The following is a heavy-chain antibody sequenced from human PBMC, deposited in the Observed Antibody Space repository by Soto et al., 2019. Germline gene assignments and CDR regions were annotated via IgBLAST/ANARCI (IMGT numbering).Heavy chain of an antibody. CDR2: LWSDGIKE. V-gene: IGHV3-33*01. CDR1: GFTISHYG. Sequence: SGGSLRLSCAASGFTISHYGMHWVRQAPGKGLEWVAVLWSDGIKEHYADSVRGRFTISRDNSKNTLHLQMNSLTAEDTAVYYCARDQSYYSDDYWGQGTQVTVSS. D-gene: IGHD3-10*01. CDR3: ARDQSYYSDDY. J-gene: IGHJ4*02.